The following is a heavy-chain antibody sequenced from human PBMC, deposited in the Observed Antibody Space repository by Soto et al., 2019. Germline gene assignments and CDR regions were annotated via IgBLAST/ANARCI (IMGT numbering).Heavy chain of an antibody. CDR2: IYSGGST. CDR3: ARARIAVAGPLDY. D-gene: IGHD6-19*01. CDR1: GFTVSSNY. V-gene: IGHV3-53*01. Sequence: EVQLVESGGGLIQPGGSLRLSCAASGFTVSSNYMSWVRQAPGKGLEWVSVIYSGGSTYYADSVKGRFTISRDNSKNTLYLQMNSLRAEDTAVYYCARARIAVAGPLDYWGQGPLVTVSS. J-gene: IGHJ4*02.